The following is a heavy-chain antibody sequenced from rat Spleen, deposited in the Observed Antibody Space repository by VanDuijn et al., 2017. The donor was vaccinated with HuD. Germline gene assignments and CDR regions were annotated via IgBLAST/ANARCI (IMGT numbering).Heavy chain of an antibody. CDR3: ARHGRGERTYYYVMDV. CDR2: INYDGRST. V-gene: IGHV5-7*01. J-gene: IGHJ4*01. CDR1: GFTFSDYN. Sequence: EVQLVESGGGLVQPGRSLKLSCAASGFTFSDYNMAWVRQAPTKGLEGVATINYDGRSTFYRDSVRDRFTISRDNAKSTLYLQMDSLKSEDTATYYCARHGRGERTYYYVMDVWGQGASVTVSS. D-gene: IGHD4-3*01.